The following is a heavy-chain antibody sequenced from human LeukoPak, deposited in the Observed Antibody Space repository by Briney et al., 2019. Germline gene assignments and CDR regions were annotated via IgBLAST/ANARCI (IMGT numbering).Heavy chain of an antibody. CDR1: GGSISSSNW. D-gene: IGHD3-10*01. Sequence: SETLSLTCAVSGGSISSSNWWSWVRQTPGKGLEWIGEIYHSGSTNYNPSLKSRVTISVDKSNNHFSLNLSSVTAADTAVYYCARDSEQTMDRGAAFDYWGQGTLVTVSS. CDR2: IYHSGST. J-gene: IGHJ4*02. V-gene: IGHV4-4*02. CDR3: ARDSEQTMDRGAAFDY.